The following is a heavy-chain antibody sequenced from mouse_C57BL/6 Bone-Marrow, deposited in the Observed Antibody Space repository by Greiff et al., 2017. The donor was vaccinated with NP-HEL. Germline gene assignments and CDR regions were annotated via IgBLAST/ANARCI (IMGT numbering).Heavy chain of an antibody. D-gene: IGHD2-3*01. CDR2: INPSTGGT. V-gene: IGHV1-42*01. J-gene: IGHJ3*01. Sequence: DVQLVESGPELVKPGASVKISCKASGYSFTGYYMNWVKQSPEKSLEWIGEINPSTGGTTYNQKFKAKATLTVDKSSSTAYMQLKSLTSEDSAVYYCARDGRYDGYYLFAYWGQGTLVTVSA. CDR1: GYSFTGYY. CDR3: ARDGRYDGYYLFAY.